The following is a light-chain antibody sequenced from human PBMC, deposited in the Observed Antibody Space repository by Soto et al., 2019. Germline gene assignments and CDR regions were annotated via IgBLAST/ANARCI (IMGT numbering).Light chain of an antibody. CDR3: QRLT. J-gene: IGKJ4*01. V-gene: IGKV1-9*01. CDR1: QGISSY. Sequence: DIQLTQSPSFLSASVGARVTITCRASQGISSYLAWYQQKPGKAPKLLIYAASTLQSGVPSRFSGSGSGTEFTLTISSRQPEDFATYYCQRLTFGGGTKVEIK. CDR2: AAS.